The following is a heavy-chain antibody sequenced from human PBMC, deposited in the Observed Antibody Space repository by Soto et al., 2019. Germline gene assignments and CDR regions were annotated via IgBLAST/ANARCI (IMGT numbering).Heavy chain of an antibody. CDR2: IWNDGNGY. CDR3: AGRQISPPTRGAASARGGMDV. D-gene: IGHD6-13*01. V-gene: IGHV3-33*01. J-gene: IGHJ6*02. Sequence: QVQLVESGGGVVQPGRSLRLSCAASGFKFNNYGMHWVRQAPGKGLEWVAVIWNDGNGYYYANSVKGRFTISRDNSKNTLYLQMSSLGAEDTAVYYCAGRQISPPTRGAASARGGMDVWGQGTTVTVSS. CDR1: GFKFNNYG.